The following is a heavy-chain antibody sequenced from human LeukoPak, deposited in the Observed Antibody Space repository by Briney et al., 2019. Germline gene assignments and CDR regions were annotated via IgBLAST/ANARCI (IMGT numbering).Heavy chain of an antibody. V-gene: IGHV3-11*06. CDR1: GFTFSDSY. D-gene: IGHD6-19*01. CDR2: ISTSSTYT. Sequence: GGSLRLSCAASGFTFSDSYMSWIRQAPGKGLEWVSYISTSSTYTNYADSMKGRFTISRDNAKNSLYLQMNSLRAEDTAVYFCARGGSSGRFDYWGQGTLVTVSS. J-gene: IGHJ4*02. CDR3: ARGGSSGRFDY.